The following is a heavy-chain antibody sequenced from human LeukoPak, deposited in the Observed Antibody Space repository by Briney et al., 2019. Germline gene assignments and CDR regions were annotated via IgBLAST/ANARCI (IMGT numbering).Heavy chain of an antibody. D-gene: IGHD3-22*01. Sequence: GGSLRLSCAASGFTFDDYAMHWVRQAPGKGLEWVSGISWNSGSIGYADSVKGRFTISRDNAKTSLYLQMNSLRAEDMALYYCAKDTAPFYDSSGFRAFDIWGQGTMVTVSS. V-gene: IGHV3-9*03. J-gene: IGHJ3*02. CDR3: AKDTAPFYDSSGFRAFDI. CDR1: GFTFDDYA. CDR2: ISWNSGSI.